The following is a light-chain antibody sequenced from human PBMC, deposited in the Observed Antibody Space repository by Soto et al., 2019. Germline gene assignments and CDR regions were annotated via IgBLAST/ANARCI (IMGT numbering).Light chain of an antibody. V-gene: IGLV3-21*02. CDR2: DDN. CDR3: QVWDRPTAFAV. J-gene: IGLJ2*01. Sequence: SYELTQPPSVSVAPGQTATFTCGGDKIGTKSVHWHQQKPGQAPVLVVYDDNDRPSGIPERFSGSKSGNRVTLTISRVEAGDEAEYYCQVWDRPTAFAVFGG. CDR1: KIGTKS.